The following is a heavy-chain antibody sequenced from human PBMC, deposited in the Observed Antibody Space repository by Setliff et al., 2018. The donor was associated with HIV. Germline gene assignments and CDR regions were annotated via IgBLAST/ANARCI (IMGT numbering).Heavy chain of an antibody. Sequence: PSETLSLTCTVSGGSISSSSFYWGWIRQPPGKGLEWIGSIYYSGSTYCNPSLKSRVTISVDTSKNQFSLKLSSVTAADTAVYYCASRPWGAAAGSRYGMDVWGLGTTVTVS. CDR1: GGSISSSSFY. D-gene: IGHD6-13*01. J-gene: IGHJ6*02. V-gene: IGHV4-39*01. CDR3: ASRPWGAAAGSRYGMDV. CDR2: IYYSGST.